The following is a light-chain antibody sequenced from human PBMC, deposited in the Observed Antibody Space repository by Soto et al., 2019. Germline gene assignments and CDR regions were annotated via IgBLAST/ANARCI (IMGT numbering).Light chain of an antibody. CDR1: QDISNY. Sequence: DIQMTQSPSSLSASVGDRVTITCQASQDISNYLNWYQQKPGKAPKLLIYDASNLETGVPSRFSGRGSGTDFTFTISSLKHEDIATYYCQQYDNLPYTFGQGTKPEIK. CDR2: DAS. J-gene: IGKJ2*01. V-gene: IGKV1-33*01. CDR3: QQYDNLPYT.